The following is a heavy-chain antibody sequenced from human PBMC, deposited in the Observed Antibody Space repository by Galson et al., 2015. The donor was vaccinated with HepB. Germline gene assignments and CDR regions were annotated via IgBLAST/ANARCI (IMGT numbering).Heavy chain of an antibody. D-gene: IGHD6-19*01. J-gene: IGHJ6*02. Sequence: SLRLSCAASGFTFSSYAMHWVRQAPGRGLEWVAVISYDGSNKYYADPVKGRFTISRDNSKNTLYLQMNSLRAEDTAVYYCARGGYSSGWFGYYYYGMDVWGQGTTVTVSS. CDR3: ARGGYSSGWFGYYYYGMDV. CDR2: ISYDGSNK. V-gene: IGHV3-30*04. CDR1: GFTFSSYA.